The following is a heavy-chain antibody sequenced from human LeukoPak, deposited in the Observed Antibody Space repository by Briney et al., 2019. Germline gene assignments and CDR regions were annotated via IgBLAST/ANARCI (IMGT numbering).Heavy chain of an antibody. CDR3: ARDSEDGDDAFDI. D-gene: IGHD4-17*01. CDR1: GGSISSGSYY. CDR2: IYTSGST. V-gene: IGHV4-61*02. Sequence: PSQTLSLTCTVSGGSISSGSYYWIWIRQPAGKGLEWIGRIYTSGSTNYNPSLNSRVTISVDTSKNQFSLKLSSVTAADAAVYYCARDSEDGDDAFDIWGQGTMVTVSS. J-gene: IGHJ3*02.